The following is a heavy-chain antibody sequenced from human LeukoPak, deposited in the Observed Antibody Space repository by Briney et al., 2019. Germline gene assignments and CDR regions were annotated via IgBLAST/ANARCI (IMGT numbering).Heavy chain of an antibody. Sequence: GASVKVSCKAFGGTFSSYAISWVRQAPGQGLEWMGGIIPIFGTANYAQKFQGRVTITADESTSTAYMELSSLRSEDTAVYYCAREGYYYDSGGYPFDCWGQGTLVTVSS. CDR2: IIPIFGTA. CDR1: GGTFSSYA. V-gene: IGHV1-69*13. J-gene: IGHJ4*02. D-gene: IGHD3-22*01. CDR3: AREGYYYDSGGYPFDC.